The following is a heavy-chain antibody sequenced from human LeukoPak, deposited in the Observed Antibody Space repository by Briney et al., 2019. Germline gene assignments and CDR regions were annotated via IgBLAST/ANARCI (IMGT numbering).Heavy chain of an antibody. CDR2: MNPNSGNT. CDR1: GYTFTSYG. J-gene: IGHJ4*02. V-gene: IGHV1-8*03. Sequence: GASVKVSCKASGYTFTSYGISWVRQATGQGLEWMGWMNPNSGNTGYAQKFQGRVTITRNTSISTAYMELSSLRSEDTAVYYCARGPLGSLDYWGQGTLVTVSS. D-gene: IGHD1-26*01. CDR3: ARGPLGSLDY.